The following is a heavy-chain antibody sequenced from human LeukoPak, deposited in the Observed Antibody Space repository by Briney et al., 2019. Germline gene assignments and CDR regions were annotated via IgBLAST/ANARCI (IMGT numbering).Heavy chain of an antibody. Sequence: GGSLRLSCSVSGFTFSSYAMTWVRQAPGKGLKWVSSVSGSGANKYYADSVRGRFTISRDSSKNTLYVQMNSLRAEDTAVYYCAKGALNYDSSTWIDYWGQGTLVTVSS. CDR1: GFTFSSYA. D-gene: IGHD3-22*01. J-gene: IGHJ4*02. V-gene: IGHV3-23*01. CDR2: VSGSGANK. CDR3: AKGALNYDSSTWIDY.